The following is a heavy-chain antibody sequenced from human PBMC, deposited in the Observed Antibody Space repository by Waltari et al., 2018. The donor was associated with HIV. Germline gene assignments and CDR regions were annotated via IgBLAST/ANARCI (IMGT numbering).Heavy chain of an antibody. V-gene: IGHV4-39*01. CDR2: SYYSGST. D-gene: IGHD2-15*01. Sequence: QLQLQASGPGLVKPSETLSLTCTVSGGSISSRSYYWGWIRQPPGQGLEWIGSSYYSGSTYYNPSLKSRVTISVDTSKNQFSLKLSSVTAADTAVYYCARAVQGYCSGGSCENYFDYWGQGTLVTVSS. J-gene: IGHJ4*02. CDR1: GGSISSRSYY. CDR3: ARAVQGYCSGGSCENYFDY.